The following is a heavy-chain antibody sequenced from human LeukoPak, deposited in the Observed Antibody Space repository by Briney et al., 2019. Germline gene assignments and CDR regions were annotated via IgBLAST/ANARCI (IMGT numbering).Heavy chain of an antibody. CDR1: GGSFSGYY. V-gene: IGHV4-34*01. J-gene: IGHJ4*02. CDR3: ARGRHIVVVTAHLFDY. Sequence: SETLSLTCAVYGGSFSGYYWSWIRQPPGKGLEWIGEINHSGSTNYNPSLKSRVTISVDTSKNQFSLKLSSVTAADTAVYYCARGRHIVVVTAHLFDYWGQGTLVTVSS. D-gene: IGHD2-21*02. CDR2: INHSGST.